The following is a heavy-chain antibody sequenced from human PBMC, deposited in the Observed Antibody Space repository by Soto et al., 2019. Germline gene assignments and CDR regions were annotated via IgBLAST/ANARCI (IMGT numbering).Heavy chain of an antibody. CDR2: ISYQGSEK. D-gene: IGHD6-13*01. V-gene: IGHV3-30*18. CDR3: VKNKGAAAGFDY. Sequence: QVHLVESGGGVVQPGRSLRLSCAASGFTFSNNGMHWVRQAPGKGLEWMGVISYQGSEKYYAGSVKGRFTISRDNSKNTLYLQMDTLRAEETAIYYLVKNKGAAAGFDYWGQGIMVTVSS. J-gene: IGHJ4*02. CDR1: GFTFSNNG.